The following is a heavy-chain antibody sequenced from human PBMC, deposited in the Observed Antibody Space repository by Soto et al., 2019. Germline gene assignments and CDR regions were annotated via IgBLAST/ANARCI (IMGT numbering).Heavy chain of an antibody. V-gene: IGHV3-64D*06. J-gene: IGHJ4*02. D-gene: IGHD3-9*01. CDR3: VKGIQTYYDILTGYFPV. Sequence: GGSRRLSCSASGFTFSSYAMHWVRQAPGKGLEYVSAISSNGGSTYYADSVKGRFTISRDNSKNTLYLQMSSLRAEDTAVYYCVKGIQTYYDILTGYFPVWGQGT. CDR2: ISSNGGST. CDR1: GFTFSSYA.